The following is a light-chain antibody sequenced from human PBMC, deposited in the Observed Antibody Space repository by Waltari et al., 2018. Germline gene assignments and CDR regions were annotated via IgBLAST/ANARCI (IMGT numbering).Light chain of an antibody. J-gene: IGKJ1*01. CDR3: QQYYNYPWT. CDR1: QGISSY. CDR2: AAS. Sequence: AIRMTQSPSSLPASTGDRVTITCRASQGISSYLAWYQQKPEKPPKLLIYAASTLQSGVPSRFSGSGSGTDFTLTISCLQSEDFATYYCQQYYNYPWTFGQGTKVEIK. V-gene: IGKV1-8*01.